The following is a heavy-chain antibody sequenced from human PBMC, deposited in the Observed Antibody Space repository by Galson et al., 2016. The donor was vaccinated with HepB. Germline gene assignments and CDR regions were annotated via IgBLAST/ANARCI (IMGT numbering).Heavy chain of an antibody. CDR2: IRYDGSKK. V-gene: IGHV3-33*01. J-gene: IGHJ6*02. Sequence: SLRLSCAASGFTFNDYGMHWVRQAPGKGLEWVAVIRYDGSKKYYADAVQGRFTISRDNSKNMLHPQMNSLRAEDTAVYYCAREDQLLYYYGLDVWGQGTTVTVAS. D-gene: IGHD2-2*01. CDR3: AREDQLLYYYGLDV. CDR1: GFTFNDYG.